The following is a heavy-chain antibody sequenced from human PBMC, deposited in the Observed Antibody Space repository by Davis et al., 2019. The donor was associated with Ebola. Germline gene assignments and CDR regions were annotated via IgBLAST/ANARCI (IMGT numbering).Heavy chain of an antibody. Sequence: GESLKISCAASGFTFSVYYMSWIRQAPGKGPEWVSSISSSASYKNYADSVKGRFTISRDDAKKSLYPQMDSLRAEDTAVYYCAQQLGDYGGNALRYWGQGTLVTVSS. CDR2: ISSSASYK. V-gene: IGHV3-11*06. CDR1: GFTFSVYY. J-gene: IGHJ4*02. D-gene: IGHD4-23*01. CDR3: AQQLGDYGGNALRY.